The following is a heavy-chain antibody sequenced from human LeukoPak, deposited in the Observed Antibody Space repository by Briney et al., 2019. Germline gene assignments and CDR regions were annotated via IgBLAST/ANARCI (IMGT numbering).Heavy chain of an antibody. CDR2: IKPSSGDT. Sequence: ASVKVSCKASGYTFTGDQIYWLRQAPGQGLEWVGLIKPSSGDTLYEHKFQGRVTITRDKSISSAYMELSSLRSDDTAVYYCARNSAGFLTAWGQGTLVTVSS. V-gene: IGHV1-2*02. CDR3: ARNSAGFLTA. CDR1: GYTFTGDQ. J-gene: IGHJ5*02. D-gene: IGHD4-23*01.